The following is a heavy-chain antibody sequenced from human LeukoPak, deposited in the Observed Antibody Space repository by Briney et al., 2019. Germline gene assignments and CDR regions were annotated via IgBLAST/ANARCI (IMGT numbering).Heavy chain of an antibody. J-gene: IGHJ4*02. CDR3: AGYYSNFDF. V-gene: IGHV4-4*07. D-gene: IGHD4-11*01. Sequence: SETLSLTCTVSGGSISSYYWSWIRQPPGKGLEWIGRIYPTGNTNYNPSLKSRVTMSADTSKNQFSLRLSSVTAADTAVYYCAGYYSNFDFWGQGTLVTVSS. CDR2: IYPTGNT. CDR1: GGSISSYY.